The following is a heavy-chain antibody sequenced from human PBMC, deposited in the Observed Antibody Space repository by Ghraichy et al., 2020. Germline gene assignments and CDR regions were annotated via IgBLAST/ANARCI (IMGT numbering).Heavy chain of an antibody. V-gene: IGHV3-53*04. CDR1: GFTVSSNY. Sequence: ETLSLTCAASGFTVSSNYMSWVRQAPGKGLEWVSVIYSGGSTYYADSVKGRFTISRHNSKNTLYLQMNSLRAEDTAVYYCARDLASRSSRPYCSGGSCYSAFHYYYGMDVWGQGTTVTVSS. J-gene: IGHJ6*02. CDR3: ARDLASRSSRPYCSGGSCYSAFHYYYGMDV. CDR2: IYSGGST. D-gene: IGHD2-15*01.